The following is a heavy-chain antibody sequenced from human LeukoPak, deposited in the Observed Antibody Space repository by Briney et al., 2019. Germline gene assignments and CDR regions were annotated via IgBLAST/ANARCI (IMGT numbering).Heavy chain of an antibody. CDR3: SGCCPPDY. D-gene: IGHD3-22*01. CDR1: GGSISSDY. CDR2: IYYSGST. Sequence: PSETLSLTCTVSGGSISSDYWSWIRQPPGKGLELLGYIYYSGSTNYNPSLKSRVTISVDTSKNQFSLNLNSVTAADAAVYYCSGCCPPDYWGQGTLVTVSS. J-gene: IGHJ4*02. V-gene: IGHV4-59*01.